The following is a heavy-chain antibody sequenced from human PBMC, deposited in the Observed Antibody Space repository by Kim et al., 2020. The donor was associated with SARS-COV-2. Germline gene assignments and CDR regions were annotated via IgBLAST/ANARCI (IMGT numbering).Heavy chain of an antibody. CDR2: ISSSSSYI. J-gene: IGHJ4*02. V-gene: IGHV3-21*01. D-gene: IGHD4-17*01. CDR1: GFTFSSYS. CDR3: ARDQRGDYARVYELDY. Sequence: GGSLRLSCAASGFTFSSYSMNWVRQAPGKGLEWVSSISSSSSYIYYADSVKGRFTISRDNAKNSLYLQMNSLRAEDTAVYYCARDQRGDYARVYELDYWGQGTLVTVSS.